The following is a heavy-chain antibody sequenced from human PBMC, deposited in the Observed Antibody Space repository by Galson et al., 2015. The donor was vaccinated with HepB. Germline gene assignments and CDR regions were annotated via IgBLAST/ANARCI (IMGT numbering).Heavy chain of an antibody. CDR1: GSTLTELS. Sequence: SVKVSCKVSGSTLTELSMHWVRQAPGKGLEWMGGFDPEDGETIYAQKFQGRVTMTEDTSTDTAYMELSSLRSEDTAVYYCATDSPYDSSGYYYDYWGQGTLVTVSS. J-gene: IGHJ4*02. CDR3: ATDSPYDSSGYYYDY. V-gene: IGHV1-24*01. D-gene: IGHD3-22*01. CDR2: FDPEDGET.